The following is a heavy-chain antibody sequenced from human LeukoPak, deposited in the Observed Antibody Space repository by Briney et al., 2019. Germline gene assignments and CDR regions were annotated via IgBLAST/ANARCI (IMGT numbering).Heavy chain of an antibody. V-gene: IGHV3-74*03. D-gene: IGHD4-23*01. CDR3: TTVEHY. CDR2: VKTDGSST. CDR1: GLTFRNYW. J-gene: IGHJ4*02. Sequence: PGGSLRLPCAASGLTFRNYWMHWVRQAPGKGLVWVSGVKTDGSSTMYADSVRGRFSISRDDAKNTLYLQMNSLRDEDTAVYYCTTVEHYWGQRTLVTVSS.